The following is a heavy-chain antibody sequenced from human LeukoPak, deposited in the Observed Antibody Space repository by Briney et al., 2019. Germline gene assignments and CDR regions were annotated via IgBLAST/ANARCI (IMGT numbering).Heavy chain of an antibody. Sequence: PGRSLRLSCAASGFTFSSYGMHWVRQAPGKGLEWVAVISDDGSNKDYADSMKGRFTISRDNSRNTLYLQMDSLRSEDTAVYYCARDFFPVVDSTWYEIGYWGQGTLVTVSS. J-gene: IGHJ4*02. V-gene: IGHV3-30*03. CDR3: ARDFFPVVDSTWYEIGY. CDR1: GFTFSSYG. D-gene: IGHD2-21*01. CDR2: ISDDGSNK.